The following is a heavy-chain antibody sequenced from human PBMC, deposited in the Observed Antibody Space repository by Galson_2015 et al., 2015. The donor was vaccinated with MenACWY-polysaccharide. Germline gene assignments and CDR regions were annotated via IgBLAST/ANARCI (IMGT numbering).Heavy chain of an antibody. V-gene: IGHV3-30*02. Sequence: SLRLSCAGSGFNFGGNGLHWVRQAPGKGLEWVALIRNDGRKHYPDAVKGRFTISRDNSKNTLYLQMNSLRPEDTAVYYCARNPSRLDIAAASHWGQGTTVIVSS. CDR2: IRNDGRK. D-gene: IGHD6-13*01. CDR3: ARNPSRLDIAAASH. J-gene: IGHJ6*02. CDR1: GFNFGGNG.